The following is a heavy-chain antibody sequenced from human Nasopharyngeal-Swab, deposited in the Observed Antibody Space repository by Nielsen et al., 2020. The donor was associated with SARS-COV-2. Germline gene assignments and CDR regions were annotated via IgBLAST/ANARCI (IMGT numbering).Heavy chain of an antibody. CDR1: GFPLKNYN. J-gene: IGHJ4*02. V-gene: IGHV3-48*04. Sequence: LSLTCPVSGFPLKNYNMICVRQAPGKGLEWLSYISVSSLTTYYADSVKGRFTISRDNAKNTLYLQINSLRVEDTAVYYCARWRGSTTWYFDYWGQGTLVTVSS. D-gene: IGHD2-2*01. CDR2: ISVSSLTT. CDR3: ARWRGSTTWYFDY.